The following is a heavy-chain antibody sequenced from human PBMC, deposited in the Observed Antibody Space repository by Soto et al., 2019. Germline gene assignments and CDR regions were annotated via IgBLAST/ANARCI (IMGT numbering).Heavy chain of an antibody. V-gene: IGHV1-69*12. CDR1: GGPFSSYT. CDR3: VRDSIAASGFDS. Sequence: QVQVVQSGAEVKKPGSSVKVSCKVSGGPFSSYTLSWVRQAPGQGPGWLGGIIPLFGTTNYVQDFQGRLTIAADVATNTAYMELSSLRYEDTALYYCVRDSIAASGFDSWGQGTLVTVS. J-gene: IGHJ4*02. D-gene: IGHD6-13*01. CDR2: IIPLFGTT.